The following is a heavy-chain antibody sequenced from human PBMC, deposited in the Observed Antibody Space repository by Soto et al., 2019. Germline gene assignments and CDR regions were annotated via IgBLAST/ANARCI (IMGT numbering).Heavy chain of an antibody. D-gene: IGHD3-3*01. CDR3: ARVGTVLGIVINNWFDP. V-gene: IGHV4-30-4*01. CDR1: GGSISSGDYY. J-gene: IGHJ5*02. CDR2: IHNNGDT. Sequence: PSETLSLTCTVSGGSISSGDYYWSWIRQPPGRGLEWIGYIHNNGDTYYNPSLRSRLATSIVASKNQFSLSLSSVTAADTAVYYCARVGTVLGIVINNWFDPWGHGTLVTVSS.